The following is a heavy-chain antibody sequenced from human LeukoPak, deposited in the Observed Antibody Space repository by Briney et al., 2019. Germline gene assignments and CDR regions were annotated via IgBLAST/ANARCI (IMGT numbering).Heavy chain of an antibody. D-gene: IGHD5-12*01. V-gene: IGHV1-2*02. CDR2: INPNSGVT. CDR3: AKDRYGDYEAPFHYYMDA. J-gene: IGHJ6*03. CDR1: GYTFSVFY. Sequence: ASVKVSCKASGYTFSVFYIHWVRQAPGQGLEWMGWINPNSGVTNYAQKLQGRVTTTRDTSIDTAYMQLSRLTSDDTAVYYCAKDRYGDYEAPFHYYMDAWGRGTTVTVSS.